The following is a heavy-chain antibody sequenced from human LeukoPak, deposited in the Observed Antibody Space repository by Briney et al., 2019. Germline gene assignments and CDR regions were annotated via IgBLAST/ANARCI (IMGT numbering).Heavy chain of an antibody. V-gene: IGHV3-21*01. CDR1: GFTFSSYS. CDR2: ISSSSSYI. CDR3: ARANYDFWSGYYNYYYYYMDV. Sequence: GGSLRLSCAASGFTFSSYSMNWVRQAPGKGLEWVSSISSSSSYIYYSDSVKGRFTISRDNAKNSLYLQMNSLRAEDTAVYYCARANYDFWSGYYNYYYYYMDVWGKGTTVTVSS. D-gene: IGHD3-3*01. J-gene: IGHJ6*03.